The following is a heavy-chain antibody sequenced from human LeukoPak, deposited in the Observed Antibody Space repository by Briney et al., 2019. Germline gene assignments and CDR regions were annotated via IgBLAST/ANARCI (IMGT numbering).Heavy chain of an antibody. Sequence: SVKVSCKASGGTFSSYAISWVRQAPGQGLEWMGGIIPIFGTANYAQKFQGRVTITADKSTSTAYMELSSLRSEDAAVYYCARVGGYEKYYFDHWGQGTLVTVSS. CDR1: GGTFSSYA. CDR3: ARVGGYEKYYFDH. V-gene: IGHV1-69*06. J-gene: IGHJ4*02. CDR2: IIPIFGTA. D-gene: IGHD5-12*01.